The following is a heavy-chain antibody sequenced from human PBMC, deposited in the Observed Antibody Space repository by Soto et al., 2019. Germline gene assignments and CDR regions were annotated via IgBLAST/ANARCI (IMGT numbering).Heavy chain of an antibody. D-gene: IGHD2-8*02. CDR2: ISGKNGNT. J-gene: IGHJ6*02. CDR3: ARVSSPIVLLQDYGRHV. CDR1: GYTFISHG. Sequence: QVQLVQSGVEVKKPGASVKVSCKASGYTFISHGISWVRQAPGQGLEWMGWISGKNGNTNYAQKLQGRVTLTTDTPRRTAYMELRSLRSDHTPVYYCARVSSPIVLLQDYGRHVWAQGTTVPVPS. V-gene: IGHV1-18*04.